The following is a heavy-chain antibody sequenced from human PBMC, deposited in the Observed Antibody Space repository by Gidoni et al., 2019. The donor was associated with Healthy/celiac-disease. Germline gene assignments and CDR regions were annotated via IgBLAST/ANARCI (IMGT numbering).Heavy chain of an antibody. V-gene: IGHV3-30-3*01. Sequence: VQLVESGGGVVQPGRSLRLSCAASGFTFSSYAMHWVRQAPGKGLEWVAVISYDGSNKYYADSVKGRFTISRDNSKNTLYLQMNSLRAEDTAVYYCARDGYSSGWYSIVDYYYGMDVWGQGTTVTVSS. CDR2: ISYDGSNK. CDR1: GFTFSSYA. J-gene: IGHJ6*02. D-gene: IGHD6-19*01. CDR3: ARDGYSSGWYSIVDYYYGMDV.